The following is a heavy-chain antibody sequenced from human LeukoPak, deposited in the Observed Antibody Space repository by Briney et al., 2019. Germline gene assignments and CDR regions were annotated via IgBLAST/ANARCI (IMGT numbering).Heavy chain of an antibody. Sequence: PGGSLRLSCAASGFTFSSYWMSWVRQAPGKGLEWVASIKRDGSVKKYVDSVKGRFTISRDNAKNSLYLQMNSLRAEDTAVYYCASGTGWIFDYWGQGTLVTVSS. CDR2: IKRDGSVK. V-gene: IGHV3-7*01. CDR1: GFTFSSYW. D-gene: IGHD6-19*01. J-gene: IGHJ4*02. CDR3: ASGTGWIFDY.